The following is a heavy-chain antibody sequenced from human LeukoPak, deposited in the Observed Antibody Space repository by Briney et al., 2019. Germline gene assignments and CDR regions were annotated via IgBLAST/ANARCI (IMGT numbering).Heavy chain of an antibody. CDR1: GFTVSSNY. CDR3: ARRVGYYGSGNYFYYMDV. CDR2: IYSGGST. D-gene: IGHD3-10*01. J-gene: IGHJ6*03. Sequence: PGGSLRLSCAASGFTVSSNYMSWVRQAPGKGLEWVSVIYSGGSTYYADSVKGRFTISRDNSKNTLYLQMNSLRAEDTAVYYCARRVGYYGSGNYFYYMDVWGKGTTVTVSS. V-gene: IGHV3-66*02.